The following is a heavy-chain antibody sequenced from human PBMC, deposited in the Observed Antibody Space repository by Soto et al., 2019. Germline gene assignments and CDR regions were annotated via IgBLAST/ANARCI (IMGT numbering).Heavy chain of an antibody. V-gene: IGHV3-30-3*01. CDR3: ARGPATYKWNDFWFDP. J-gene: IGHJ5*02. CDR2: ISYDGSNK. CDR1: GFTFSSYA. Sequence: QVQLVESGGGVVQPGRSLRLSCAASGFTFSSYAMHWVRQAPGKGLEWVAVISYDGSNKYYADSVKGRFTISRDNSKNTLYLQMNSLRAEDTAVYYCARGPATYKWNDFWFDPWGQGTLVTVSS. D-gene: IGHD1-1*01.